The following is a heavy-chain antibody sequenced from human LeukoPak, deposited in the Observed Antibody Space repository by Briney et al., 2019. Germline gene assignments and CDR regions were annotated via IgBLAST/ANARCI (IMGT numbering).Heavy chain of an antibody. CDR2: ISYDGSNK. D-gene: IGHD5-18*01. Sequence: PERSLRLSCAASGFTFSSYAMHWVRQAPGKGLEWVAVISYDGSNKYYADSVKGRFTISRDNSKNTLYLQMNSLRAEDTAVYYCARSKGPAIRLGDAFDIWGQGTMVTVSS. CDR1: GFTFSSYA. V-gene: IGHV3-30*04. J-gene: IGHJ3*02. CDR3: ARSKGPAIRLGDAFDI.